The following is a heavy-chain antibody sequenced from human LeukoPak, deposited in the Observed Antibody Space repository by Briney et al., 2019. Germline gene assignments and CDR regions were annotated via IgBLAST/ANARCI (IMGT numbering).Heavy chain of an antibody. J-gene: IGHJ4*02. V-gene: IGHV3-48*01. CDR1: GFTFSSYS. Sequence: GGSLRLSCAASGFTFSSYSMNWVRQAPGKGLEWVSYISSSSSTIYYADSVKGRFTISGDNAKNSLYLQMNSLRAEDTAVYYCARDRHYGSSGSSFFDYWGQGTLVTVSS. CDR3: ARDRHYGSSGSSFFDY. D-gene: IGHD3-22*01. CDR2: ISSSSSTI.